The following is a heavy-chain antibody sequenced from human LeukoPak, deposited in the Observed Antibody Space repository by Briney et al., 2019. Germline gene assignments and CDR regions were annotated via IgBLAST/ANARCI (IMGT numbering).Heavy chain of an antibody. V-gene: IGHV4-59*01. CDR3: ARVADTAMVTEYYFDY. D-gene: IGHD5-18*01. J-gene: IGHJ4*02. Sequence: SKTLSLTCTVSGGSISSYYWSWIRQPPGKGLEWIGYIYYSGSTNYNPSLKSRVTISVDTSKNQFSLKLSSVTAADTAVYYCARVADTAMVTEYYFDYWGQGTLATVSS. CDR1: GGSISSYY. CDR2: IYYSGST.